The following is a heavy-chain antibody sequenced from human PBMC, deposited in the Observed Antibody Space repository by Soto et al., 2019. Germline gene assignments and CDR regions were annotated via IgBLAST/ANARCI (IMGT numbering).Heavy chain of an antibody. V-gene: IGHV3-30*18. Sequence: PGGSLRLSCAASGFTFSSYGMHWVRQAPGKGLEWVAVISYDGSNKYYADSVKGRFTISRDNSKNTLYLQMNSLRAEDTAVYYCAKVGFHDTAMAPGYYFDYWGQGTLVTVSS. D-gene: IGHD5-18*01. CDR2: ISYDGSNK. J-gene: IGHJ4*02. CDR1: GFTFSSYG. CDR3: AKVGFHDTAMAPGYYFDY.